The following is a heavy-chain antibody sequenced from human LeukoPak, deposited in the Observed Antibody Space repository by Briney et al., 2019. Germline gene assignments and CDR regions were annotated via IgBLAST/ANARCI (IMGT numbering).Heavy chain of an antibody. Sequence: SETLSLTCTVSGGSISSYYWSWIRQPPGKGLEWIGYIYTSGSTNYNPSLKSRVTISVDTSKNQFSLKLSSVTAADTAVYYCARGYSSSYSFDYWGQGTLVTVSS. CDR2: IYTSGST. J-gene: IGHJ4*02. CDR3: ARGYSSSYSFDY. V-gene: IGHV4-4*09. CDR1: GGSISSYY. D-gene: IGHD6-6*01.